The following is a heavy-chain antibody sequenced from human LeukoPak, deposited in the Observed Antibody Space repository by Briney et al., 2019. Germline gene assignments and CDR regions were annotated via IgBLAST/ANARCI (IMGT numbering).Heavy chain of an antibody. Sequence: SETLSLTCTVSGGSISSGSYYWSWIRQPAGRGLEWTGRIYTSGSTNYNPSLKSRVTISVDTSKNQFSLKLSSVTAADTAVYYCARLWFGDMKGEDYWGQGALVTVSS. V-gene: IGHV4-61*02. CDR1: GGSISSGSYY. D-gene: IGHD3-10*01. J-gene: IGHJ4*02. CDR3: ARLWFGDMKGEDY. CDR2: IYTSGST.